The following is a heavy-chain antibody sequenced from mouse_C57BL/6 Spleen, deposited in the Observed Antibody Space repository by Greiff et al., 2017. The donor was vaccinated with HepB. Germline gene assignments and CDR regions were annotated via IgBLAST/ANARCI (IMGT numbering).Heavy chain of an antibody. CDR1: GFNIKDDY. V-gene: IGHV14-4*01. CDR2: IDPENGDT. J-gene: IGHJ3*01. CDR3: TTGSYYYGSSPAY. Sequence: DVQLQESGAELVRPGASVKLSCTASGFNIKDDYMHWVKQRPEQGLEWIGWIDPENGDTEYASKFQGKATITADTSSNTAYLQLSSLTSEDTAVYYCTTGSYYYGSSPAYWGQGTLVTVSA. D-gene: IGHD1-1*01.